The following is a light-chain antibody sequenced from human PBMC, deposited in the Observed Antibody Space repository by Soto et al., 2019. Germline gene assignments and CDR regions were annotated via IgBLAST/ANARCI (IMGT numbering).Light chain of an antibody. CDR2: SNN. CDR1: SSNIGSNT. V-gene: IGLV1-44*01. CDR3: AAWDDSLNGYV. J-gene: IGLJ1*01. Sequence: QPVLTQPPSASGTPGQRVTISCSGSSSNIGSNTVNWYQQLPGTAPKLLIYSNNQRPSGVPDRFSGSKSGTSASLAISGLQSEDEADYYCAAWDDSLNGYVFGTGTXVTVL.